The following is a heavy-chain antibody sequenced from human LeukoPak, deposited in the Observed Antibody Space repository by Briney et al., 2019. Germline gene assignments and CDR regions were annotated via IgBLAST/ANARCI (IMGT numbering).Heavy chain of an antibody. V-gene: IGHV4-39*01. CDR1: GGSISSSSYY. CDR3: ARGNSGWLRAFDI. J-gene: IGHJ3*02. Sequence: SETLSLTCTVSGGSISSSSYYWGWIRQPPGKGLEWIGSIYYSGSTYYNPSLKSRVTISVDTSKNQFSLKLSSVTAADTAVYYCARGNSGWLRAFDIWGQGTMVTVSS. D-gene: IGHD6-19*01. CDR2: IYYSGST.